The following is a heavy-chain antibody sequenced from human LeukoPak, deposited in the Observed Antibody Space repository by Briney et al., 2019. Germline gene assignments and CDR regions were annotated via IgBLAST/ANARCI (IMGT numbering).Heavy chain of an antibody. CDR2: IYPSSGVT. V-gene: IGHV1-2*06. D-gene: IGHD3-3*01. CDR1: GYTFTAFY. CDR3: ARLKVVLRFLEWLPNWFDP. J-gene: IGHJ5*02. Sequence: ASVKVSCKASGYTFTAFYLHWVRQAPGQGLEWMGRIYPSSGVTNYAQKFQGRVTITADESTSTAYMELSSLRSEDTAVYYCARLKVVLRFLEWLPNWFDPWGQGTLVTVSS.